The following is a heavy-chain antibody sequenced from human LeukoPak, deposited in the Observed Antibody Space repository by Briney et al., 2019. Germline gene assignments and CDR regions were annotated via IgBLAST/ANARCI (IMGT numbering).Heavy chain of an antibody. CDR3: ARDARRGYYYYMDV. Sequence: EASVKVSCKASGYTFTGYYMHWVRQAPGQGLEWMGWINPNSGGTNYAQKFQGRVTMTRDTSISTAYMELSRLRSDDTAVYYCARDARRGYYYYMDVWGKGTTVTVSS. J-gene: IGHJ6*03. CDR2: INPNSGGT. V-gene: IGHV1-2*02. CDR1: GYTFTGYY.